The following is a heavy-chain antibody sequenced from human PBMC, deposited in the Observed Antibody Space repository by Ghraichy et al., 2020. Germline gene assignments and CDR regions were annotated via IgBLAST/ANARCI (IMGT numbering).Heavy chain of an antibody. D-gene: IGHD2/OR15-2a*01. J-gene: IGHJ4*02. CDR1: GDSVSTYSAA. CDR2: TYYRSKWYK. V-gene: IGHV6-1*01. CDR3: AREIGDSIDY. Sequence: SQTLSLTCAISGDSVSTYSAAWHWIRQSPSRGLEWLGRTYYRSKWYKDHAVSVKSRITINPDTSKNQFSLQLNAVTPEDTAVYYCAREIGDSIDYWGQGTLVTVSS.